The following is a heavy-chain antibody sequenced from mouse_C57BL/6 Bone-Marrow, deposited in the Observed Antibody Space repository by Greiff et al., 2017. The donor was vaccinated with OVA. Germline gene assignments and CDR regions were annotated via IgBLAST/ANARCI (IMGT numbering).Heavy chain of an antibody. CDR1: GSTFTSYG. Sequence: QVQLKQSGAELARPGASVKLSCKASGSTFTSYGISWVKQRTGQGLEWIGEIYPRSGNTYYNEKFKGKATLTADKSSSTAYMELRSLTSEDAAVYFCARGVYLYAMDYWGQGTSVTVSS. CDR2: IYPRSGNT. CDR3: ARGVYLYAMDY. V-gene: IGHV1-81*01. J-gene: IGHJ4*01. D-gene: IGHD5-5*01.